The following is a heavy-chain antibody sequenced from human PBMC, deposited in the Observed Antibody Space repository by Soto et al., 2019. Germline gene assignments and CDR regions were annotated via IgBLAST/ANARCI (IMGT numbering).Heavy chain of an antibody. V-gene: IGHV4-30-4*01. D-gene: IGHD3-22*01. CDR3: ASGTYDSSGYYPTYLHY. CDR1: GGSISSGDYY. CDR2: IYYSGST. J-gene: IGHJ4*02. Sequence: PSETLSLTCTVSGGSISSGDYYWSWIRQPPGKGLEWIGYIYYSGSTYYNPSLKSRVTISVDTSKNQFSLKLSSVTAADTAVYYCASGTYDSSGYYPTYLHYWGQGTLVTVS.